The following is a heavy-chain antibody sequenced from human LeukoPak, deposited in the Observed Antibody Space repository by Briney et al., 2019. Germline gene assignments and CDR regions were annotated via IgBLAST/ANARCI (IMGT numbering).Heavy chain of an antibody. V-gene: IGHV3-48*01. CDR2: ISSSSSTI. CDR3: ARDQSRSRVATASFYYYYMDV. Sequence: PGGSLRLSCAASGFTFSSYSMNWVRQAPGKGLEWVSDISSSSSTIYYADSVKGRFTISRDNAKNSLYLEMNSLRAEDTAVYYCARDQSRSRVATASFYYYYMDVWGKGTTVTVSS. CDR1: GFTFSSYS. J-gene: IGHJ6*03. D-gene: IGHD5-12*01.